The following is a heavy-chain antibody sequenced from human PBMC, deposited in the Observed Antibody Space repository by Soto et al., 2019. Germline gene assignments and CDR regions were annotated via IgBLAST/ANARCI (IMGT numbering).Heavy chain of an antibody. CDR1: GFTFSDYY. J-gene: IGHJ6*02. Sequence: GGSLRLSCAASGFTFSDYYRSWIRQAPGKGLEYISYISSSSGSTNYADSVKGRFTISRDNAKNSLYLQMSSLRAEDTAVYYCARDRGGYDRLYYYHGMDVWGQGTTVTVYS. CDR3: ARDRGGYDRLYYYHGMDV. CDR2: ISSSSGST. V-gene: IGHV3-11*06. D-gene: IGHD5-12*01.